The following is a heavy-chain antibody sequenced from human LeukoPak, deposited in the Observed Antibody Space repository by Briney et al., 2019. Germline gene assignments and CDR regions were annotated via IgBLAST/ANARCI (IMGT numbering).Heavy chain of an antibody. V-gene: IGHV3-74*01. CDR1: GFTSSSYW. CDR2: INSDGSST. Sequence: PGGSLRLSCAASGFTSSSYWMHWVRQAPGKGLVWVSRINSDGSSTSYADSVKGRFTISRDNAKNTLYLQMNSLRAEDTAVYYCARADGGWYHYYYYMDVWGKGTTVTVSS. D-gene: IGHD6-19*01. J-gene: IGHJ6*03. CDR3: ARADGGWYHYYYYMDV.